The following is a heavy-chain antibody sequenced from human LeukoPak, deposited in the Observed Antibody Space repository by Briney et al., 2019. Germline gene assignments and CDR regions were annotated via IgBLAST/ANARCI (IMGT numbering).Heavy chain of an antibody. CDR3: ATGRGIYMTDAFDI. CDR2: INGAGSST. J-gene: IGHJ3*02. CDR1: GFTFSSHW. V-gene: IGHV3-74*01. Sequence: PGGSLRLTCAASGFTFSSHWMHWVRQPPGKGLVWVSRINGAGSSTSYADSVKGRFTVSRDNAKNTLNLQMNSLRAEDTAVYYCATGRGIYMTDAFDIWGQGTMVTVSS. D-gene: IGHD3-10*01.